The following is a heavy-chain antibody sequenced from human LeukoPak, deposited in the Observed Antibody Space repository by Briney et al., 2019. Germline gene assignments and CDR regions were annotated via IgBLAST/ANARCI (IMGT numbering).Heavy chain of an antibody. CDR1: GGTFSSYT. V-gene: IGHV1-69*02. Sequence: SVKVSCKASGGTFSSYTISWVRQAPGQGLEWMGRIIPILGIANYAQKFQGRVTITADKSTSTAYMELSSLRSEDTAVYYCASMDYDSSGYYRTLYYFDYWGQGTLVTVSS. CDR2: IIPILGIA. D-gene: IGHD3-22*01. J-gene: IGHJ4*02. CDR3: ASMDYDSSGYYRTLYYFDY.